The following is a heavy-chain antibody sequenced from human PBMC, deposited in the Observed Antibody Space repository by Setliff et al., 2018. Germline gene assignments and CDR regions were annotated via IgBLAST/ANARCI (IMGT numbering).Heavy chain of an antibody. Sequence: ASLKVSCKASGYTFTSYGISWVRQAPGQGLEWMGWISAYNGNTNYAQKLQGRVTMTTDTSTSTAYMELRSLRSDDTAVYYCARLPLPAAWELLDIRYYYYDMDVWGKGTTVTVSS. CDR2: ISAYNGNT. D-gene: IGHD1-26*01. CDR1: GYTFTSYG. CDR3: ARLPLPAAWELLDIRYYYYDMDV. J-gene: IGHJ6*03. V-gene: IGHV1-18*01.